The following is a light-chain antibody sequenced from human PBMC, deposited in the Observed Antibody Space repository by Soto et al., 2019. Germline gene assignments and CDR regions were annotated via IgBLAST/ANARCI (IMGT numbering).Light chain of an antibody. CDR3: QHYDHLPIT. CDR2: DAS. J-gene: IGKJ5*01. Sequence: DIQMPQSPSSLSASVGASVTITCQASQDITNYLNWYQQKPGKAPRLLLYDASSLETGVPSRFSGSGSGTDFTFTISSLQPEDIATYYCQHYDHLPITFGQGTRLEIK. V-gene: IGKV1-33*01. CDR1: QDITNY.